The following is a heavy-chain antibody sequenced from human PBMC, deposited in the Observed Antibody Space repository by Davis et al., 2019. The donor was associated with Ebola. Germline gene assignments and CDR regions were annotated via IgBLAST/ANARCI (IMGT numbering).Heavy chain of an antibody. CDR1: GFTFSDYA. J-gene: IGHJ4*02. CDR3: AKGWVYGKLIEN. CDR2: ISGRGDST. Sequence: GESLKISCAASGFTFSDYAMSWVRQAPGKGLEWVSSISGRGDSTHYAESVKGRFTISRDNSKNTLYLQMNSLRADDTAVYSCAKGWVYGKLIENWGQGTLVTVSS. D-gene: IGHD5/OR15-5a*01. V-gene: IGHV3-23*01.